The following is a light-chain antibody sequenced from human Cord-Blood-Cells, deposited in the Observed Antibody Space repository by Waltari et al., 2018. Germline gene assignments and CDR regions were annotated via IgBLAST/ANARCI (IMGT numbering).Light chain of an antibody. J-gene: IGKJ3*01. Sequence: DIQTTQSPSSLSASVRDRVTIPCRASQSIISYLNWYQQKAGKAPKLLIYAASSLQSGVPSRFSGGGSGTDFTLTISSLQPEDFATYYCQQSYSTPPFTFGPGTKVDIK. CDR1: QSIISY. CDR3: QQSYSTPPFT. V-gene: IGKV1-39*01. CDR2: AAS.